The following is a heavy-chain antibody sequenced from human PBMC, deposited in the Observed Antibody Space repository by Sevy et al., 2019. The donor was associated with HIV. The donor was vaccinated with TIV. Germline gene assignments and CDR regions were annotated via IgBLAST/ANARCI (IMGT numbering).Heavy chain of an antibody. V-gene: IGHV3-30*02. CDR3: VKEGGDEGGYH. D-gene: IGHD3-10*01. J-gene: IGHJ5*02. Sequence: GGSLRLSCAASGFSFRSYGMHWVRQAPGKGLEWMSYIQYDGSNKDYADSVKGRFTISRDNSKNTLYLQMNRLRVEDTAVFYCVKEGGDEGGYHWGQGTLVTVSS. CDR1: GFSFRSYG. CDR2: IQYDGSNK.